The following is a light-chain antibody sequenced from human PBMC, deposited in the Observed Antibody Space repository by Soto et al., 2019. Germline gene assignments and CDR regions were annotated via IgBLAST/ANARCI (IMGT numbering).Light chain of an antibody. V-gene: IGLV2-23*02. CDR2: EVS. CDR3: CSYAGRSTWV. Sequence: QSALTQPASVSGSPGQSITISCTGTSSDVGSYEFVSWYQHHPGKAPQLIIYEVSKRPSGVSYRFSGSKSGNTASLTLSGLQAEDEADYYCCSYAGRSTWVFGGGTQLTVL. CDR1: SSDVGSYEF. J-gene: IGLJ3*02.